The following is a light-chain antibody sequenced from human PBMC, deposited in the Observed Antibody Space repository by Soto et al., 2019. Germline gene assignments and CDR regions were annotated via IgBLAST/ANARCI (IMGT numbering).Light chain of an antibody. CDR2: GAS. V-gene: IGKV3-15*01. CDR3: QQYNNWPPERT. J-gene: IGKJ1*01. Sequence: EIVMTQSPATLSVSPGERATLSCRASQSVSSNLAWYQQKPGQAPRLLIYGASNRATGIPARFSGSGSGTEFTLTISSLQSEDFAVYYCQQYNNWPPERTFGQGTQVEIK. CDR1: QSVSSN.